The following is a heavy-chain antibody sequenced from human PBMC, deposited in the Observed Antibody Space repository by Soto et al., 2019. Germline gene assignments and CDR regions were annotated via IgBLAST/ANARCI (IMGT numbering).Heavy chain of an antibody. CDR1: GGTFSSYA. CDR2: IIPIFGTA. J-gene: IGHJ1*01. CDR3: ARGKRYYGDYVEYFQH. D-gene: IGHD4-17*01. V-gene: IGHV1-69*01. Sequence: QVQLVQSGAEVKKPGSSVKVSCKASGGTFSSYAISWVRQAPGQGLEWMGGIIPIFGTANYAQKFQGRVTITADESTSTAYRELSSLRSEDTAVYYCARGKRYYGDYVEYFQHWGQGTLVTVSS.